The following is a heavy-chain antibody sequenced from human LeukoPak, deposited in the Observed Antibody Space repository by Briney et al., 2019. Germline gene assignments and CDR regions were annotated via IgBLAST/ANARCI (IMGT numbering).Heavy chain of an antibody. J-gene: IGHJ6*02. Sequence: PGGSLRLSCAASGFTFSSYSMNWVRQAPGKGLEWVSSISSSSSYIYYADSVKGRFTISRDNAKNSLYLQMNSLRAEDTAAYYCARDLAYGDDFWSGYYYGMDVWGQGTTVTVSS. D-gene: IGHD3-3*01. V-gene: IGHV3-21*01. CDR2: ISSSSSYI. CDR1: GFTFSSYS. CDR3: ARDLAYGDDFWSGYYYGMDV.